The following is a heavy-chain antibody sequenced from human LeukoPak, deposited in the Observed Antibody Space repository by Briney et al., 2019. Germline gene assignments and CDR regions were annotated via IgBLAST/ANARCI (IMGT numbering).Heavy chain of an antibody. D-gene: IGHD3-10*01. Sequence: KPSETLSLTRTVFGGSVNGYYWSWIRQPPGKGLEWMAYIHSSGSTNYNPSLKSRLTASVDTSKNQFSLNVRSVTAADTAVYYCAKVASGGAKFDYWGQGTLVTVSS. CDR3: AKVASGGAKFDY. V-gene: IGHV4-59*02. CDR2: IHSSGST. CDR1: GGSVNGYY. J-gene: IGHJ4*02.